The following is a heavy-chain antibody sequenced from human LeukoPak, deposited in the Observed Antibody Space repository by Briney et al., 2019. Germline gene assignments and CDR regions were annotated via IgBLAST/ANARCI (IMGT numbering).Heavy chain of an antibody. CDR3: ARVKASSTSWTFDQ. CDR2: IYSSGST. CDR1: GGSTNSYY. J-gene: IGHJ4*02. Sequence: SETLSLTCSVSGGSTNSYYWSWIRQSGGKGLEWIGRIYSSGSTVYNPSLNSRLTMSIDTSKNQCSLTLKSVTATDTAVYYCARVKASSTSWTFDQWGQGALVTVSS. D-gene: IGHD2-2*01. V-gene: IGHV4-4*07.